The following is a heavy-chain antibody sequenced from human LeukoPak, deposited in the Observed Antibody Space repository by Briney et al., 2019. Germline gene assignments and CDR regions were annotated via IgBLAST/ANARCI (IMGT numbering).Heavy chain of an antibody. V-gene: IGHV4-61*10. J-gene: IGHJ4*02. CDR1: GGSISSGSYY. CDR2: IYYSGST. D-gene: IGHD6-19*01. Sequence: SQTLSLTCTVSGGSISSGSYYWSWIRQPAGMGLEWIGYIYYSGSTNYNPSLKSRVTISVDTSKNQFSLKLSSVTAADTAVYYCARVEYSSGWSNFDYWGQGTLVTVSS. CDR3: ARVEYSSGWSNFDY.